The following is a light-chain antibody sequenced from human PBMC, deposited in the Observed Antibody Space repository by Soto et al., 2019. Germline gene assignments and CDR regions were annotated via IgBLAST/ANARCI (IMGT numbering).Light chain of an antibody. CDR1: QDISNY. CDR3: QQYDNLPSLT. Sequence: IQMTQSPSSLSASVGDRVTTTCQASQDISNYLNWYQQKPGKAPKLLIYDASNLETGVPSRFSGSGSGTDFTFTISSLQPEDIATYYCQQYDNLPSLTFGGGTKVDIK. J-gene: IGKJ4*01. CDR2: DAS. V-gene: IGKV1-33*01.